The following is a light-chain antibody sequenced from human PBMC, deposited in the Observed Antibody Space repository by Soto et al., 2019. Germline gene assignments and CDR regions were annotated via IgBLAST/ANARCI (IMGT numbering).Light chain of an antibody. CDR1: SSNIGSNT. Sequence: QAVVTQPPSASGTPGQRVTISCSGSSSNIGSNTVNWYQQLPGTAPKLLIYSNNQRPSGVPDRFSGSKSGTSVSLAISGLQSEDEADYYCAAWDDSLNAVVFGGGTKLTVL. V-gene: IGLV1-44*01. CDR2: SNN. CDR3: AAWDDSLNAVV. J-gene: IGLJ2*01.